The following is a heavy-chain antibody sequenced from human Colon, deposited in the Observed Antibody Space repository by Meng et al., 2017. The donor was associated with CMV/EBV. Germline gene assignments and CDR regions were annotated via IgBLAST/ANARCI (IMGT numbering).Heavy chain of an antibody. D-gene: IGHD3-16*01. V-gene: IGHV3-30*18. CDR2: ISYDGSRT. CDR1: GFTFNNYD. Sequence: SGFTFNNYDMQWVRQAPGRGLEWVAVISYDGSRTYYADSVKGRFTISRDNSKITLYLQMNSLIPEDTAFYYCAKDRVGGGATTFDSWGQGTLVTVSS. CDR3: AKDRVGGGATTFDS. J-gene: IGHJ4*02.